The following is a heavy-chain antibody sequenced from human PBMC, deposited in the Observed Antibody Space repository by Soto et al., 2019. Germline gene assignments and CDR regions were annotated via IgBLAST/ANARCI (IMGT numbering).Heavy chain of an antibody. CDR1: GFNFDDYA. CDR3: VKDFWAVTNEGSFDY. CDR2: ISWNSGNV. J-gene: IGHJ4*02. Sequence: EVQLVESGGGLVQPGRSLRLSCEASGFNFDDYAMHWVRQAPGKGLEWVSGISWNSGNVHYADSVKGRFTISRDNAKNSLYLQMNSLRAEDTALYYCVKDFWAVTNEGSFDYWGQGTLVTVSS. V-gene: IGHV3-9*01. D-gene: IGHD4-17*01.